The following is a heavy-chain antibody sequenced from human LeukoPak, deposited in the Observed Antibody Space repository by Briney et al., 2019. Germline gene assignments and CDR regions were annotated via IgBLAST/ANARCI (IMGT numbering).Heavy chain of an antibody. V-gene: IGHV1-2*02. J-gene: IGHJ4*02. D-gene: IGHD3-22*01. CDR2: INPNSGGT. CDR1: GYTFTGYY. Sequence: ASVKVSCKASGYTFTGYYMHWVRQAPGQGLEWMGWINPNSGGTNYAQKFQGRVTMTRDTSISTAYMELSRLRSDDTAVYYCARGGDTYYYDSSGYQIDYWGQGTLVTVSS. CDR3: ARGGDTYYYDSSGYQIDY.